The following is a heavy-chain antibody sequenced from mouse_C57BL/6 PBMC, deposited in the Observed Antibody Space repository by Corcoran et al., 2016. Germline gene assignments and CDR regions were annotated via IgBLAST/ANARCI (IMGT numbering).Heavy chain of an antibody. J-gene: IGHJ2*01. CDR3: AREDSSGHFDY. CDR2: IYPGSGNT. Sequence: QVQLKQSGAELVRPGASVKLSCKASGYTFTDYYINWVKQRPGQGLEWIARIYPGSGNTYYNEKFKGKATLTAEKSSSTAYMQLSSLTSEDSAVYFCAREDSSGHFDYWGQGTTLTVSS. V-gene: IGHV1-76*01. CDR1: GYTFTDYY. D-gene: IGHD3-2*02.